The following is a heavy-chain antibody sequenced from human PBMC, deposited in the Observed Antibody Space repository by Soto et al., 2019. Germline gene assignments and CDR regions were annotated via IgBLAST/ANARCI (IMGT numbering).Heavy chain of an antibody. CDR3: ASYYYDSSGYYYVPGVY. J-gene: IGHJ4*02. CDR2: ISYSGST. V-gene: IGHV4-39*01. CDR1: GGSISSSSYY. Sequence: TSETLSLTCAVSGGSISSSSYYWGWIRQPPGKGLEWIGSISYSGSTYYNPSLKSRVTIPVDTSKNQFSLKLSSVTAADTVVYYCASYYYDSSGYYYVPGVYWGQGTLVTVSS. D-gene: IGHD3-22*01.